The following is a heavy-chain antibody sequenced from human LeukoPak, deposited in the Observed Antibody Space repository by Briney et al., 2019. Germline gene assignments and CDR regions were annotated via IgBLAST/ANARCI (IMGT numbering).Heavy chain of an antibody. J-gene: IGHJ4*02. CDR1: GFTFSSYS. CDR3: ARVYGGEIDY. CDR2: ISSSSGTI. V-gene: IGHV3-48*01. D-gene: IGHD2-8*01. Sequence: GGSLRLSCAASGFTFSSYSMSWVGQAPGKGLEWVSYISSSSGTIYCADSVKGRFTISRDSSRNTVFLQMNSLRPEDTALYYCARVYGGEIDYWGQGTQVTVSS.